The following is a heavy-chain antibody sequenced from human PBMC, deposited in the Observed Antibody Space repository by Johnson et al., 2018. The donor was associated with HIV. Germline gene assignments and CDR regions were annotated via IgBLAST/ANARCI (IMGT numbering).Heavy chain of an antibody. CDR2: INQDGSET. CDR1: GFSFDSFW. V-gene: IGHV3-7*02. D-gene: IGHD3-22*01. CDR3: ARGAPDSDAFDI. Sequence: VQVVESGGGLVQPGGSLRLSCSASGFSFDSFWMTWVRQAPGKGLEWVANINQDGSETYYVDSVKGRFTISRDNATNSLYLQMNSLRAGDTAVYYCARGAPDSDAFDIWGQGTRVTVSS. J-gene: IGHJ3*02.